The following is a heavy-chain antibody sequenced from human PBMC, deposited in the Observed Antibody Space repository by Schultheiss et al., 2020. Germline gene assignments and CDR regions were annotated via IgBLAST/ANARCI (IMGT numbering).Heavy chain of an antibody. CDR1: GYTFTSYY. J-gene: IGHJ6*02. CDR3: ARDNRVHLGEMFHYYYYGMDV. D-gene: IGHD3-16*01. Sequence: ASVKVSCKASGYTFTSYYMHWVRQAPGQGLEWMGIINPSGGSTSYAQKFQGRVTITADKSTSTAYMELSSLRSEDTAVYYCARDNRVHLGEMFHYYYYGMDVWGQGTTVTVSS. V-gene: IGHV1-46*01. CDR2: INPSGGST.